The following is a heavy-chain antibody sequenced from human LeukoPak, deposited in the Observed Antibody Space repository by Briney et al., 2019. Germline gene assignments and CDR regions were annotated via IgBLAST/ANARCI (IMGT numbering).Heavy chain of an antibody. V-gene: IGHV4-38-2*02. CDR1: GYSISSGYY. J-gene: IGHJ5*02. CDR2: IYHSGST. D-gene: IGHD5-24*01. CDR3: ARESLTWLQSRTSWFDP. Sequence: PSETLSLTCTVSGYSISSGYYWGWIRQPPGKGLEWIGSIYHSGSTYYNPPLKSRVTISVDTSNNQFSLKLSSVTAADTAVYYCARESLTWLQSRTSWFDPWGQGTLVTVSS.